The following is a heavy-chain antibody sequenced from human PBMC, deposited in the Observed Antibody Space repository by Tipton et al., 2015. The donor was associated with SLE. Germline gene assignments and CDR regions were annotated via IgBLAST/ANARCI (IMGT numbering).Heavy chain of an antibody. CDR1: GASISITGYH. D-gene: IGHD6-25*01. CDR2: IYDSGST. V-gene: IGHV4-31*03. CDR3: AREGRLAQNHAVDI. Sequence: TLSLTCTVSGASISITGYHWTWIRQRPGKGLEGIGYIYDSGSTDYNPSLKSRIIISMDTSKNQFSLELSSVTAADTAVYYCAREGRLAQNHAVDIWGQGTMVTVSS. J-gene: IGHJ3*02.